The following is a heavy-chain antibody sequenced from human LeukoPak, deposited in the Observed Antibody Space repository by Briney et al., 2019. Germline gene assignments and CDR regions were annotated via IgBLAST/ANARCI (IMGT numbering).Heavy chain of an antibody. V-gene: IGHV1-69*13. CDR1: GGTFSSYA. Sequence: SVKVSCKASGGTFSSYAISWVRQAPGQGLEWMGGIIPIFGTANYAQKFQGRVTITADESTSTAYMELSSLRSEDTAVYYCARVVTMVRGVIPKGYYYYMDVWGKGTTVTISS. D-gene: IGHD3-10*01. CDR2: IIPIFGTA. CDR3: ARVVTMVRGVIPKGYYYYMDV. J-gene: IGHJ6*03.